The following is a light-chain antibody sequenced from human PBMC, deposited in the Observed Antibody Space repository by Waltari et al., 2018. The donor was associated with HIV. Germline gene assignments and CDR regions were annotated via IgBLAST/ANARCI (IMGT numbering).Light chain of an antibody. CDR3: QQYYTSTFT. Sequence: DIVMTQSPDSLAVSLGERATINCKSSQSALYSSKNKNYLAWYQQKSGQPPKLLIYWAFARECGVPDRFSGSGSGTDFTLTISSLQAEDVAVYYCQQYYTSTFTFGPGTKVDIK. CDR2: WAF. V-gene: IGKV4-1*01. CDR1: QSALYSSKNKNY. J-gene: IGKJ3*01.